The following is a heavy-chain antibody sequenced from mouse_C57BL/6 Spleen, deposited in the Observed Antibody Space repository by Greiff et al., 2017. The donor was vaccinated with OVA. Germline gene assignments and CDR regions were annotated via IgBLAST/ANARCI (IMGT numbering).Heavy chain of an antibody. CDR3: ARSRTGNCVDH. Sequence: VQLKESGPELVKPGASVKLSCTASGYSFTDYHMNWVKQSNGKSLEWIGVINPNYGTTSYNQKFKGKATLTVDPSSSTAYMQLNSLTSEDSAVDYCARSRTGNCVDHWGQGTTLPGSS. CDR2: INPNYGTT. D-gene: IGHD4-1*01. V-gene: IGHV1-39*01. J-gene: IGHJ2*01. CDR1: GYSFTDYH.